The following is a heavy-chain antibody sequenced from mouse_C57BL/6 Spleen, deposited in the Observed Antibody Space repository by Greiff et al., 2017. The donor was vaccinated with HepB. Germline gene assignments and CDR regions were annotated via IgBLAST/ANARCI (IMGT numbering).Heavy chain of an antibody. CDR3: ARSRLFDY. V-gene: IGHV1-82*01. CDR2: IYPGDGDT. CDR1: GYAFSSSW. Sequence: QVQLKESGPELVKPGASVKISCKASGYAFSSSWMNWVKQRPGKGLEWIGRIYPGDGDTNYNGKFKGKATLTADKSSSTTYMQLSSLTSEDSAVYVCARSRLFDYWGQGTTLTVSS. D-gene: IGHD1-2*01. J-gene: IGHJ2*01.